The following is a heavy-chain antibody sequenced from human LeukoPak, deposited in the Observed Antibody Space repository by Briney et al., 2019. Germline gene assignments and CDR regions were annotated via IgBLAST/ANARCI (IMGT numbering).Heavy chain of an antibody. CDR2: INHSGST. CDR3: ARGTGSGSYYNVLYYYYYYMDV. V-gene: IGHV4-34*01. J-gene: IGHJ6*03. Sequence: SETLSLTCAVCGGSFSGYYWSWIRQPPGKGLEWIGEINHSGSTNYNPSLKSRVTISVDTSKDQFSLKLSSVTAADTAVYYCARGTGSGSYYNVLYYYYYYMDVWGKGTTVTVSS. CDR1: GGSFSGYY. D-gene: IGHD3-10*01.